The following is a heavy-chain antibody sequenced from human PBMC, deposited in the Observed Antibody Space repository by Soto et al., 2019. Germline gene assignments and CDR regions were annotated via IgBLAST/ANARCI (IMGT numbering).Heavy chain of an antibody. CDR3: ARGYDILTVYYNIDQPYYFYY. CDR2: ISGSGGST. V-gene: IGHV3-23*01. CDR1: GFTFSSYA. Sequence: GGSLRLSCAASGFTFSSYAMSWVRQAPGKGLEWVSAISGSGGSTYYADSVKGRFTISRDNSKNTLYLQMNSLRAEDTAVYYCARGYDILTVYYNIDQPYYFYYCGQGTLVTVSS. J-gene: IGHJ4*02. D-gene: IGHD3-9*01.